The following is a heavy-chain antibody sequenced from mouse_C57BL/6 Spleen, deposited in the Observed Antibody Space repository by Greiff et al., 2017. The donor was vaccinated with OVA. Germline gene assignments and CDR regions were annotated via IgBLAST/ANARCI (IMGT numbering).Heavy chain of an antibody. J-gene: IGHJ1*03. CDR1: GFTFSSYT. CDR3: ARPLFYYDYDWYFDV. D-gene: IGHD2-4*01. CDR2: ISGGGGNT. Sequence: EVQVVESGGGLVKPGGSLKLSCAASGFTFSSYTMSWVRQTPEKRLEWVATISGGGGNTYYPDSVKGRFTISRDNAKNTLYLQMSSLRSEDTALYYCARPLFYYDYDWYFDVWGTGTTVTVSS. V-gene: IGHV5-9*01.